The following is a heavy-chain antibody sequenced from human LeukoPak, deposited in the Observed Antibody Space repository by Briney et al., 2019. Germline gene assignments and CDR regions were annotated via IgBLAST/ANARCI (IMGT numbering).Heavy chain of an antibody. V-gene: IGHV4-4*07. CDR2: IYTSGST. J-gene: IGHJ6*02. CDR3: AREGGSYYSSYYYGMDV. D-gene: IGHD1-26*01. Sequence: PSETLSLTCTVSGGSISSYYWSWIRQTAGKGLEWIGRIYTSGSTNYNPSLKSRVTISVDTSKNQFSLKLSSVTAADTAVYYCAREGGSYYSSYYYGMDVWGQGTTVAVSS. CDR1: GGSISSYY.